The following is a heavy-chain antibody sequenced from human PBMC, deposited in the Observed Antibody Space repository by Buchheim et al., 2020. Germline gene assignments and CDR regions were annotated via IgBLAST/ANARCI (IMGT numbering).Heavy chain of an antibody. CDR1: GFTFSSYG. CDR3: AGDSSGSTVPFDY. CDR2: ISYDGSNK. V-gene: IGHV3-30*03. Sequence: QVQLVESGGGVVQPGRSLRLSYAASGFTFSSYGMHWVRQAPGKGLEWVAVISYDGSNKYYADSVKGRFTISRDNSKNTLYLQMNSLRAEDTAVYYCAGDSSGSTVPFDYWGQGTL. D-gene: IGHD3-22*01. J-gene: IGHJ4*02.